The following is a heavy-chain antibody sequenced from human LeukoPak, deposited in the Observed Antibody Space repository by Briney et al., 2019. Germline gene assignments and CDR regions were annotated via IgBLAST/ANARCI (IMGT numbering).Heavy chain of an antibody. CDR1: GFTFSSYG. CDR3: AKDRGATGSDWFDP. CDR2: IWSDGSNK. D-gene: IGHD1-26*01. J-gene: IGHJ5*02. V-gene: IGHV3-33*06. Sequence: GRSLRLSCAASGFTFSSYGMHWVRQAPGKGLEWVAVIWSDGSNKDYVDSVKGRFTISRDNSKNTLYLEMNRLRAEDTAVYYCAKDRGATGSDWFDPWGQGTLVSVSS.